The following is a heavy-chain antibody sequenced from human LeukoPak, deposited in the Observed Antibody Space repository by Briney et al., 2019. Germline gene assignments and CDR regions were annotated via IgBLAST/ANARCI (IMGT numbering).Heavy chain of an antibody. D-gene: IGHD5-18*01. J-gene: IGHJ4*02. CDR2: IYYSGST. V-gene: IGHV4-59*01. Sequence: SETLSHTCTVSGGSISSYYWSWIRQPPGKGLEWIGHIYYSGSTNYNPSLKSRVTISIDTSKNQFSLRLSSVTAADTAVYYCARGAAGYSYGWGQGTLVTVSS. CDR1: GGSISSYY. CDR3: ARGAAGYSYG.